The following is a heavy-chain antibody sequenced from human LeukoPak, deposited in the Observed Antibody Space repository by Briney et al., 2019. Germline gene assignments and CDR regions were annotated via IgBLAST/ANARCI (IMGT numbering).Heavy chain of an antibody. CDR2: IIPIFGTA. D-gene: IGHD2-2*01. Sequence: SVKVSCTASGGTFSSYAISWVRQAPGQGLEWMGGIIPIFGTANYAQKFQGRVTITADESTSTAYMELSSLRSEDTAVYYCARDGCSSTSCYFVWFDPWGQGTLVTVSS. J-gene: IGHJ5*02. V-gene: IGHV1-69*13. CDR3: ARDGCSSTSCYFVWFDP. CDR1: GGTFSSYA.